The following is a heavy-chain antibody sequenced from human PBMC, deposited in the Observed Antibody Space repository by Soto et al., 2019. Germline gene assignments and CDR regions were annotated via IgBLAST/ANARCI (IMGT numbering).Heavy chain of an antibody. D-gene: IGHD3-22*01. CDR1: GGSISSSSYY. CDR3: ARWARRDMGYFDY. Sequence: QLQLQESGPGLVKPSETLSLTCTVSGGSISSSSYYWGWIRQPPGKGLEWNGSIYYSGSTYYNPSLKSRVTISVDTSKNQFSLKLSPVTAADTAVYYCARWARRDMGYFDYWGQGTLVTVSS. CDR2: IYYSGST. V-gene: IGHV4-39*01. J-gene: IGHJ4*02.